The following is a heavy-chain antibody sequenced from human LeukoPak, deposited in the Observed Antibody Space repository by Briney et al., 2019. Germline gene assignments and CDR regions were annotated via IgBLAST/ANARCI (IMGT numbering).Heavy chain of an antibody. Sequence: GGSLRLSCAASGFTFSSYAMSWVRQAPGKGLEWVSAISGSSGSTYYADSVKGRFTISRDNSKNTLYLQMNSLRAEDTAVYYCAEDLESSLRWKTNYFDYWGQGTLVTVSS. CDR2: ISGSSGST. V-gene: IGHV3-23*01. J-gene: IGHJ4*02. D-gene: IGHD4-23*01. CDR1: GFTFSSYA. CDR3: AEDLESSLRWKTNYFDY.